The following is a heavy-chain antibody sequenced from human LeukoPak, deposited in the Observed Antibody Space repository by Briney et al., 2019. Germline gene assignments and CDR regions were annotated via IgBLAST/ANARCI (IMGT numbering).Heavy chain of an antibody. D-gene: IGHD6-19*01. CDR2: INHSGST. Sequence: SETPPLTCAVYGGSFSGYYWSWIRQPPGKGLEWIGEINHSGSTNYNPSLKSRVTISVDTSKNQFSLKLSSVTAADTAVYYCARVQWLVRAFDIWGQGTMVTVSS. J-gene: IGHJ3*02. CDR3: ARVQWLVRAFDI. CDR1: GGSFSGYY. V-gene: IGHV4-34*01.